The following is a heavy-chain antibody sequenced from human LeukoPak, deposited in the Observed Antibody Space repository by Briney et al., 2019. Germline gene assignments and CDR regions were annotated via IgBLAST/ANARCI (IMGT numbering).Heavy chain of an antibody. V-gene: IGHV1-2*02. CDR1: GYTFTGYY. Sequence: ASVKVSCKASGYTFTGYYMQWVRQAPGQGLEWMGWINPNSGGTNYAQKFQGRVTMTRDTSISTAYMELSRLRSDGTAVYYCASLVGAGATPGNFDYWGQGTLVTVSS. J-gene: IGHJ4*02. D-gene: IGHD1-26*01. CDR3: ASLVGAGATPGNFDY. CDR2: INPNSGGT.